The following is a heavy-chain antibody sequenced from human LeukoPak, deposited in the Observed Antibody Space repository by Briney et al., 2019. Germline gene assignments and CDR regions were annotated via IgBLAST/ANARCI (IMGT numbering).Heavy chain of an antibody. Sequence: ASVNVSCKASGYTFTGYYMHWVRQAPGQGLEWMGWINPNSGGTNYAQKFQGRVTMTRDTSISTAYMELSRLRSDDTAVYYCARDYYGSGSYSQDYWGQGTLVAVSS. V-gene: IGHV1-2*02. D-gene: IGHD3-10*01. CDR1: GYTFTGYY. J-gene: IGHJ4*02. CDR3: ARDYYGSGSYSQDY. CDR2: INPNSGGT.